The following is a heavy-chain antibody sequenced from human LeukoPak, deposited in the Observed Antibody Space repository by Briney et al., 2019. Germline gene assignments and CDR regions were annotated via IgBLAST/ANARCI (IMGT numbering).Heavy chain of an antibody. Sequence: GGSLRLSCATSGFTVSSSYLSWVRQAPGKGLEWVSVIYSDGSTYYADSVKGRFTISRDNSKNTLFLQMNSLRAEDTAVYYCARWVVATMFDYWGPGTLVTVSS. CDR1: GFTVSSSY. J-gene: IGHJ4*02. D-gene: IGHD5-12*01. CDR3: ARWVVATMFDY. V-gene: IGHV3-66*01. CDR2: IYSDGST.